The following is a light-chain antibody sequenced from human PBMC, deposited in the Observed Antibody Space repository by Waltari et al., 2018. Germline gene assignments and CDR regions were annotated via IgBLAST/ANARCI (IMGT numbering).Light chain of an antibody. J-gene: IGLJ1*01. CDR3: CSYAGSGIYV. V-gene: IGLV2-23*02. CDR2: EVN. Sequence: QSALTQPASVSGSPGQSITISCTGTSSDVGSYNLVSWFQQYPDKAPKLIIFEVNKRPSGVSNRFSGSKSGNMASLTISGLQAEDEADYYCCSYAGSGIYVFGSGAKVTVL. CDR1: SSDVGSYNL.